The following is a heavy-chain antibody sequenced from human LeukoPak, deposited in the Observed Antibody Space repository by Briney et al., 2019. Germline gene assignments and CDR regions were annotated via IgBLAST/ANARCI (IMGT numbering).Heavy chain of an antibody. V-gene: IGHV5-51*01. D-gene: IGHD2-2*01. CDR3: ARRGCSATSCSPYYFDY. CDR1: GYTFTNHW. Sequence: PGESLKISCKGSGYTFTNHWIGWVRQMPGQGLEWMGIISPSDSDASYSPSFQGQVTISVDKSIYTAYLQWSSLKASDTATYYCARRGCSATSCSPYYFDYWGQGTLVTVSS. J-gene: IGHJ4*02. CDR2: ISPSDSDA.